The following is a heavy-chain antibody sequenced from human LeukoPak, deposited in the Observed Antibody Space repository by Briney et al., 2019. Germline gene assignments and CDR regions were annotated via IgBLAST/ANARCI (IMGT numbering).Heavy chain of an antibody. CDR3: AKDTGLEQWLVFDY. CDR2: IRYDGSNK. CDR1: GFTVSSNY. D-gene: IGHD6-19*01. Sequence: GGSLRLSCAASGFTVSSNYMSWVRQAPGKGLEWVAFIRYDGSNKYYADSVKGRFTISRDNAKNSLYLQMNSLRAEDMALYYCAKDTGLEQWLVFDYWGQGTLVTVSS. V-gene: IGHV3-30*02. J-gene: IGHJ4*02.